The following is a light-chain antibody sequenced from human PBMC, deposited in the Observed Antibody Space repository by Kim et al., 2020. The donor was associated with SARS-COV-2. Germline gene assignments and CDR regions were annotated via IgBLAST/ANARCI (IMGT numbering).Light chain of an antibody. Sequence: PGETATLSRRASQSVSSNLAWYQQKPGQAPRLLIYGASTRATGVPARFSGNGSGTEFTLTISSLQSEDFAVYYCQQYNKWPPWTFGQGTKVEIK. J-gene: IGKJ1*01. CDR2: GAS. V-gene: IGKV3-15*01. CDR1: QSVSSN. CDR3: QQYNKWPPWT.